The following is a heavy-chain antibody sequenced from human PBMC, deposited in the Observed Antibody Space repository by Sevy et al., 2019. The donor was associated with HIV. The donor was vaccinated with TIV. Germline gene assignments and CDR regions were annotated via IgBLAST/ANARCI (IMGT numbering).Heavy chain of an antibody. J-gene: IGHJ6*02. CDR1: GFTVSSNY. V-gene: IGHV3-53*01. D-gene: IGHD6-13*01. Sequence: GGSLRLSCAASGFTVSSNYMSWVRLAPGKGLEWVSDRYSGGSTYYADSVKGRFTISRDNSKNTLYLQMNSLRAEDTAVYYCASGVGGQQLVFYYYYGMDVWGQGTTVTVSS. CDR3: ASGVGGQQLVFYYYYGMDV. CDR2: RYSGGST.